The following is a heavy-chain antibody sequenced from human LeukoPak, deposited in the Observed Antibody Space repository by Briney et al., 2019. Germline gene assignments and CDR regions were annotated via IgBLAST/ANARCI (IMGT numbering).Heavy chain of an antibody. J-gene: IGHJ4*02. CDR2: NSYSGNT. D-gene: IGHD3-22*01. CDR1: GGSFRSRSYY. V-gene: IGHV4-39*01. CDR3: ARTSTVGYFDSSGSYFDY. Sequence: PSETLSLTCTFCGGSFRSRSYYWGWMRQSPGKGLEWIGSNSYSGNTYYNPSHQSRVTISVDTSKNQLSLKLTSVAAADTALYYCARTSTVGYFDSSGSYFDYWGQGTLVTVSS.